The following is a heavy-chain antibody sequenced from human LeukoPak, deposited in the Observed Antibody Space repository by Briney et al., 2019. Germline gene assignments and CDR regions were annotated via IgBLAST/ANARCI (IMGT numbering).Heavy chain of an antibody. CDR1: GFTFSSYS. V-gene: IGHV3-21*01. CDR3: AREGSWYAYWDY. D-gene: IGHD6-13*01. CDR2: ISSSSSYI. Sequence: GGSLRLSCAASGFTFSSYSMNWVRQAPGEGLEWVSSISSSSSYIYYADSVKGRFTISRDNAKNSLYLQMSSLRAEDTAVYYCAREGSWYAYWDYWGQGTLVTVSS. J-gene: IGHJ4*02.